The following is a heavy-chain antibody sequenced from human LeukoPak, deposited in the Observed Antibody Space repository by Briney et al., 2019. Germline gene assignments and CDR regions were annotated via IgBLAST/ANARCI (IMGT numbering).Heavy chain of an antibody. CDR1: GFTFSSYS. V-gene: IGHV3-48*01. CDR2: ISSSSSTI. J-gene: IGHJ3*02. Sequence: GGSLRLSCAASGFTFSSYSMNWVRQAPGKGLEWVSYISSSSSTIYYADSVKGRFTISRDNAKKSLYLQMNRLRAEDTAVYYCARDLKAYYYDSSGADAFDIWGQGTMVTVSS. CDR3: ARDLKAYYYDSSGADAFDI. D-gene: IGHD3-22*01.